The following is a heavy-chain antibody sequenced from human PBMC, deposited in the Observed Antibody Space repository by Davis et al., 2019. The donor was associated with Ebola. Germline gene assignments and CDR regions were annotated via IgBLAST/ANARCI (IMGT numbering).Heavy chain of an antibody. CDR3: ARGALLDY. D-gene: IGHD2-21*01. CDR2: IRSKANSYAT. J-gene: IGHJ4*02. Sequence: GESLKISCAASGFTFSSYWMSWVRQASGKGLEWVGRIRSKANSYATAYAASVKGRFTISRDDSKNTAYLQMNSLKTEDTAVYYCARGALLDYWGQGTLVTVSS. CDR1: GFTFSSYW. V-gene: IGHV3-73*01.